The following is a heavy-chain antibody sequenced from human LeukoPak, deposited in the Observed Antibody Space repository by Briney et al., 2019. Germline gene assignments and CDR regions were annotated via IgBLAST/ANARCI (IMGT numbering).Heavy chain of an antibody. V-gene: IGHV3-23*01. CDR3: AELGITMIGGV. CDR1: GFTFSSYA. D-gene: IGHD3-10*02. J-gene: IGHJ6*04. CDR2: ITGSGGST. Sequence: GGSLRLSCAASGFTFSSYAMSWVRQAPGKGLEWVSGITGSGGSTYYADSVKGRFTISRDNSKNTLYLQMNSLRAEDTAVYYCAELGITMIGGVWGKGTTVTISS.